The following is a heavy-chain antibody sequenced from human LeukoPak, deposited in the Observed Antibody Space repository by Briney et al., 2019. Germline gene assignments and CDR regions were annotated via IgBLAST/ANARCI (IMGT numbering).Heavy chain of an antibody. D-gene: IGHD1-7*01. CDR2: IYYSGST. V-gene: IGHV4-59*01. CDR3: ARIYNWNFWFDP. CDR1: GGSISSYY. J-gene: IGHJ5*02. Sequence: TSETLSLTCTVSGGSISSYYWSWIRQPPGKGLEWIGYIYYSGSTNYNPSLKSRVTISVDTSKNQFSLKLSSVTAADTAVYYCARIYNWNFWFDPWGQGTLVTVSS.